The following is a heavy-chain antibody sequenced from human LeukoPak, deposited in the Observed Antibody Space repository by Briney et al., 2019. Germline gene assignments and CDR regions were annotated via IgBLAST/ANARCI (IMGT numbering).Heavy chain of an antibody. J-gene: IGHJ6*04. D-gene: IGHD3-10*02. CDR2: LSGSGGST. CDR1: GFTFSSYA. CDR3: AELGITMIGGV. V-gene: IGHV3-23*01. Sequence: GGSLRLSCAASGFTFSSYAMSWVRQTPGKGLEWVSTLSGSGGSTDYADSVKGRFTISRDNAKNSLYLQMNSLRAEDTAVYYCAELGITMIGGVWGKGTTVTISS.